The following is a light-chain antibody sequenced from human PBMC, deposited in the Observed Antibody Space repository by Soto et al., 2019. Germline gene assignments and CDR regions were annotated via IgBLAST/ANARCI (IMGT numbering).Light chain of an antibody. CDR3: QQYSTCPWT. Sequence: DIQMTQSPSTLSASVGDRVTITCRASQTISTLLAWYQQRPGKAPNLLIYRASSIASGVPSRFSGSGSGTEFTLTISSLQPDDFATYFCQQYSTCPWTFGQGTKVEVK. J-gene: IGKJ1*01. V-gene: IGKV1-5*03. CDR1: QTISTL. CDR2: RAS.